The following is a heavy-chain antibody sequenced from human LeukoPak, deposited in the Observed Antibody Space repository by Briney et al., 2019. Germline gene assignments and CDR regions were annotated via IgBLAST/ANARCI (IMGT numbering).Heavy chain of an antibody. J-gene: IGHJ4*02. V-gene: IGHV3-30*02. CDR1: GFTFSSCG. Sequence: SGGSLRLSCAASGFTFSSCGMHWVRQAPGKGLEWVAFIRYDGSNKYYADSVKGRFTISRDNSKNTLYLQMNSLRAEDTAVYYCAKVRYSSGYFDYWGQGTLVTVSS. CDR2: IRYDGSNK. D-gene: IGHD6-19*01. CDR3: AKVRYSSGYFDY.